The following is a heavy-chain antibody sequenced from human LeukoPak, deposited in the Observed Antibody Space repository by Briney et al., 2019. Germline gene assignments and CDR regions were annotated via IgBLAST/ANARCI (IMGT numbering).Heavy chain of an antibody. J-gene: IGHJ4*02. Sequence: GGSLRLSCAASGFTFNYHAMSWVRQAPGKGLEWVSAISGSGDSTYYADSVKGRFTISRDNSKNTLYLQMNSLRAEDTAVYYCAKDRCGGDCYLFDYWGQGTLVTVSS. CDR1: GFTFNYHA. D-gene: IGHD2-21*02. V-gene: IGHV3-23*01. CDR3: AKDRCGGDCYLFDY. CDR2: ISGSGDST.